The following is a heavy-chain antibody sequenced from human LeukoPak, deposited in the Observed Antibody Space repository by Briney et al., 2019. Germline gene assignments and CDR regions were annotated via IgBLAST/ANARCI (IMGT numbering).Heavy chain of an antibody. V-gene: IGHV1-69*13. CDR2: IIPIFGTA. CDR1: GYTFTGYY. J-gene: IGHJ6*03. CDR3: SSGTYYNPYFYMDV. Sequence: ASVKVSCKASGYTFTGYYMHWVRQAPGQGLEWMGGIIPIFGTANYAQKFQGRVTITADESTSTAYMELSSLRSEDTAVYYCSSGTYYNPYFYMDVWGKGTTVTISS. D-gene: IGHD3-10*01.